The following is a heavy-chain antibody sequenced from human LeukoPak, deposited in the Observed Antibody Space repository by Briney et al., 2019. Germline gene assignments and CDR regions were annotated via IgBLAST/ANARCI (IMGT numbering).Heavy chain of an antibody. CDR2: IRYDGSNK. J-gene: IGHJ3*02. CDR1: GSTFSSYG. V-gene: IGHV3-30*02. CDR3: AKDFQDAFDI. Sequence: GGSLRLSCAASGSTFSSYGMHWVRQAPGKGLEWVAFIRYDGSNKYYADSVKGRFTISRDNSKNTLYLQMNSLRAEDTAVYYCAKDFQDAFDIWGQGTMVTVSS.